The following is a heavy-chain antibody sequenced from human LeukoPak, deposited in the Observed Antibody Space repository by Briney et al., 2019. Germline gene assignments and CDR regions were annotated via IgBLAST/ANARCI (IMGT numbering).Heavy chain of an antibody. CDR3: AKDLSRSDY. CDR2: ISGSGGST. Sequence: GGSLRLSCAASGFTVSSNYMSWVRQAPGKGLEWVSAISGSGGSTYYADSVKGRFTISRDNSKNTLYLQMNSLRAEDTAVYYCAKDLSRSDYWGQGTLVTVSS. CDR1: GFTVSSNY. J-gene: IGHJ4*02. D-gene: IGHD6-13*01. V-gene: IGHV3-23*01.